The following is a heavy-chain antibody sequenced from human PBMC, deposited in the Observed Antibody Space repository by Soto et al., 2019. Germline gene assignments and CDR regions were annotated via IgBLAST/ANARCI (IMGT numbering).Heavy chain of an antibody. CDR2: INNSGST. J-gene: IGHJ4*02. CDR1: GGSFSGYY. Sequence: QVQLQQWGAGLLKPSETLSLTCAVYGGSFSGYYWSWIRQPPGKGLEWIWEINNSGSTNYHPSLTGRVTITVYTSKNQFALKLGSVTAADTAVYYCTRVPDSSSWQREPFDYWGQGTLVTVAA. CDR3: TRVPDSSSWQREPFDY. D-gene: IGHD6-13*01. V-gene: IGHV4-34*01.